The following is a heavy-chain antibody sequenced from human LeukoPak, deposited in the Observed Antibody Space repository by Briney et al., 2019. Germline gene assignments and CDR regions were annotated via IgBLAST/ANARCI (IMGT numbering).Heavy chain of an antibody. D-gene: IGHD6-19*01. Sequence: SQTLSLTCTVSGGSISSGSYYWSWIRQPAGKGLEWIGRIYTSGSTNYNPSLKSRVTISVDTSKNQFSLKLSSVTAADTAVYYCARGIKAGYSSGWYYFDYWGQGTLVTVSS. J-gene: IGHJ4*02. V-gene: IGHV4-61*02. CDR1: GGSISSGSYY. CDR3: ARGIKAGYSSGWYYFDY. CDR2: IYTSGST.